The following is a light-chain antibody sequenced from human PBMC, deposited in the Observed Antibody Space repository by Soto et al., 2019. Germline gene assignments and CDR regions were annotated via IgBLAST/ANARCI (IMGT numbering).Light chain of an antibody. J-gene: IGLJ1*01. CDR3: SSYASSSRYV. CDR2: EVT. V-gene: IGLV2-14*01. CDR1: SSDVGGYNY. Sequence: QSVLTQPASVSVSPGQSITISCTGTSSDVGGYNYVSWYQQHPGKAPKLMIYEVTNRPSGVSTRFSGSKSGNTASLTISGLQAEDEADYYCSSYASSSRYVFGTGTKVTVL.